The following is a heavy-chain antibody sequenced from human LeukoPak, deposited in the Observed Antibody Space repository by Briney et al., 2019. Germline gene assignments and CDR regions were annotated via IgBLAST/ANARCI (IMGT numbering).Heavy chain of an antibody. V-gene: IGHV3-48*04. CDR3: ARAISGSQDYYYYYYMDV. D-gene: IGHD1-26*01. CDR2: ISSSGSTI. Sequence: GGSLRLSCAASGFTFSSYSMNWVRQAPGKGLEWVSYISSSGSTIYYADSVKGRFTISRDNAKNSLYLQMNSLRAEDTAVYYCARAISGSQDYYYYYYMDVWGKGTTVTVSS. J-gene: IGHJ6*03. CDR1: GFTFSSYS.